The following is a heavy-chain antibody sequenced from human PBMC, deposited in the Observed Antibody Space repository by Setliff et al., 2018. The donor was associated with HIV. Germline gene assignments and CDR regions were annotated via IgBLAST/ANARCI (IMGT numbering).Heavy chain of an antibody. CDR3: ARHSGSYYFDH. J-gene: IGHJ4*02. CDR2: ISNAGST. D-gene: IGHD1-26*01. Sequence: SETLSLTCSVSDDSINYSTYYWSWIRQPAGQTLEWIGRISNAGSTIYNASLKSRVSMSIDTLNKQFSLELTSMTASDTATYYCARHSGSYYFDHWGQGMQVTV. V-gene: IGHV4-61*02. CDR1: DDSINYSTYY.